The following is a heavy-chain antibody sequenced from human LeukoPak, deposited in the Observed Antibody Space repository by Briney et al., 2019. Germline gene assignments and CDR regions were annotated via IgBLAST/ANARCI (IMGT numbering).Heavy chain of an antibody. D-gene: IGHD5-24*01. J-gene: IGHJ4*02. CDR3: ARGSVEMALGY. V-gene: IGHV4-61*02. CDR1: GGSISSGSYY. CDR2: IYTSGST. Sequence: PSETLSLTCTVSGGSISSGSYYWSWIRQPAGKGLEWIGRIYTSGSTNYNPSLKSRVTISVDTSKNQFSLKLSSVTAADTAVYYCARGSVEMALGYWGQGTLVTVSS.